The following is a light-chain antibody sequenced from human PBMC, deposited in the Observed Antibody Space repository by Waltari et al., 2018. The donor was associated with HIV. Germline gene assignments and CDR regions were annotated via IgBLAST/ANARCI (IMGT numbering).Light chain of an antibody. CDR2: EDN. CDR1: SGSIASNY. J-gene: IGLJ2*01. V-gene: IGLV6-57*01. Sequence: NFMLTQPHSVSESPGKTVTISCTRSSGSIASNYVQWYQQRPGSSPTTVIYEDNQRPAWVPDRFSGSIDSCSNSASLTISGLKTEDEADYYCQSYDSSNHVVFGGGTKLTVL. CDR3: QSYDSSNHVV.